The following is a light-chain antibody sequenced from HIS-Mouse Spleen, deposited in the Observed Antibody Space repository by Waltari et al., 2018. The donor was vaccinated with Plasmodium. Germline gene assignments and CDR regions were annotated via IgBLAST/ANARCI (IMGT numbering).Light chain of an antibody. CDR2: EDS. CDR1: ALPKKY. J-gene: IGLJ3*02. Sequence: SYELTQPPSVSVSPGQTASITCSGDALPKKYAYWYQQKSGQAPVLVIYEDSKRPSGIPERVSGSSSGTRATLTISGAQVEDEADYYCYSTDSSGNHRVFGGGTKLTVL. V-gene: IGLV3-10*01. CDR3: YSTDSSGNHRV.